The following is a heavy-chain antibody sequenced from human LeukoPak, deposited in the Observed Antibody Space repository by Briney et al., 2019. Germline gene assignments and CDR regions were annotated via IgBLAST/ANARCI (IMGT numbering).Heavy chain of an antibody. CDR3: AKLVVITASQWYFDL. D-gene: IGHD2/OR15-2a*01. Sequence: GGSLRLSWAGSGFTFYSYCVGWLRHSPGKGLDWVANIKHDGSEKYYLDSGNRRFTISRDNAKNSLYLQMNSLRAEYTAVYYCAKLVVITASQWYFDLWGRGTLVTVSS. CDR1: GFTFYSYC. J-gene: IGHJ2*01. CDR2: IKHDGSEK. V-gene: IGHV3-7*03.